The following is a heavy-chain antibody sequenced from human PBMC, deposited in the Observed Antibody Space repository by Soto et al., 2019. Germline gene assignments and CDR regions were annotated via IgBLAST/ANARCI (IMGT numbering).Heavy chain of an antibody. V-gene: IGHV3-33*08. CDR2: IWYDGSNK. J-gene: IGHJ4*02. Sequence: LRLSCAAARFTFSSYGMHWVRQAPGKGLEWVAVIWYDGSNKYYADSVKGRFTISRDNSKNTLYLQMNSLRAEDAAVYYCARVFKPIAAAGPSDYWGQGTLVTVSS. CDR3: ARVFKPIAAAGPSDY. CDR1: RFTFSSYG. D-gene: IGHD6-13*01.